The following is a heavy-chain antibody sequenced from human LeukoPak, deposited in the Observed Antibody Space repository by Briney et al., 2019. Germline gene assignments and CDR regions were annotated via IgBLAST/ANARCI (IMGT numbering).Heavy chain of an antibody. CDR3: ASSLGRDILTGSDSDAFDI. J-gene: IGHJ3*02. CDR2: IYPGDSDT. D-gene: IGHD3-9*01. CDR1: GYSFTSYW. V-gene: IGHV5-51*01. Sequence: KIGESLKISCKGSGYSFTSYWIGWVRQMPGKGLEWMGIIYPGDSDTRYSPSFQGQVTISADKSISTAYLQWSSLKASDTAMYYCASSLGRDILTGSDSDAFDIWGQGTMVTVSS.